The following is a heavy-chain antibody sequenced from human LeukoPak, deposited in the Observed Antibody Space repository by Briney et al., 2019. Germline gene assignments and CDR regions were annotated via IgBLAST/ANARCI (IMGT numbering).Heavy chain of an antibody. V-gene: IGHV4-34*01. J-gene: IGHJ4*02. D-gene: IGHD2-2*01. CDR2: INHSGST. Sequence: SETLSLTCAVYGGSFSGYYWSWIRQPPGKGLEWIGEINHSGSTNYNPSLKSRVAISVDTSKNQFSLKLSSVTAADTAVYYCARDGLPVALDKWGQGTLVTVSS. CDR3: ARDGLPVALDK. CDR1: GGSFSGYY.